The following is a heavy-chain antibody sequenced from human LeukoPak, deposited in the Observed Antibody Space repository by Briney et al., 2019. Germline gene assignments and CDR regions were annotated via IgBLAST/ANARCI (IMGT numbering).Heavy chain of an antibody. V-gene: IGHV3-30-3*01. CDR1: GFTFSSYA. D-gene: IGHD6-13*01. J-gene: IGHJ4*02. CDR3: AREGSSWNYFDY. CDR2: ISYDGSNK. Sequence: GGSLRLSCAASGFTFSSYAMHWVRQAPGKGLECVAVISYDGSNKYYADSVKGRFTISRDNSKNTLYLQMNSLRAEDTAVYYCAREGSSWNYFDYWGQGTLVTVSS.